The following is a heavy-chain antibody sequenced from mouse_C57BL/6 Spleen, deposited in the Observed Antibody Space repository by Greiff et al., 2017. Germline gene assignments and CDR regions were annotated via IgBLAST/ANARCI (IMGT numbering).Heavy chain of an antibody. V-gene: IGHV14-3*01. D-gene: IGHD1-1*01. CDR1: GFNIKNTY. CDR2: IDPANGNT. Sequence: VQLKESVAELVRPGASVKLSCTASGFNIKNTYMHWVKQRPEQGLEWIGRIDPANGNTKYAPKFQGKAPITADPSSNTAYLQLSSLTSEDTAIXYCARSGYYYGRRYSFAYWGQGTTLTVSS. J-gene: IGHJ2*01. CDR3: ARSGYYYGRRYSFAY.